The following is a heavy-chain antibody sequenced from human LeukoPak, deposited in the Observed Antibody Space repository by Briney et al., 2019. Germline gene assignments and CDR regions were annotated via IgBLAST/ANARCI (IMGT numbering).Heavy chain of an antibody. D-gene: IGHD2-15*01. CDR3: ARDVPEPSQPSVAAAATSNWFDP. Sequence: ASVKVSCKASGYTFTSYGISWVRQAPGQGLEWMGWISAYNGNTNYAQKLQGRVTMTTDTSTSTAYMELRSLRSDDTAVYYCARDVPEPSQPSVAAAATSNWFDPWGQGTLVTVSS. CDR1: GYTFTSYG. V-gene: IGHV1-18*01. J-gene: IGHJ5*02. CDR2: ISAYNGNT.